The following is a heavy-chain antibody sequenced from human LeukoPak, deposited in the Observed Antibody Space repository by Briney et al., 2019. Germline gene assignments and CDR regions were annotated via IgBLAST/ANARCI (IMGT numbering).Heavy chain of an antibody. V-gene: IGHV3-30-3*01. CDR3: ARDMYDNGWSSFDY. D-gene: IGHD3-10*01. CDR2: ISFDGTNK. J-gene: IGHJ4*02. CDR1: GFTFSNYA. Sequence: SGRSLRLSCAASGFTFSNYAMHWVRQAPGKGLEWVAAISFDGTNKYYANSVQGRFTISRDNSKNTLYLQMNSLRAEDTALYYCARDMYDNGWSSFDYWGQGTLVTVSS.